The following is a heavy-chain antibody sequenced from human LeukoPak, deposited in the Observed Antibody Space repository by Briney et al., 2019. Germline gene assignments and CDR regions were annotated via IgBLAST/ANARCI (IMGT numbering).Heavy chain of an antibody. J-gene: IGHJ3*02. CDR1: GGSISSYY. CDR2: IYYSGST. V-gene: IGHV4-59*01. Sequence: SGTLSLTCTVSGGSISSYYWSWIRQPPGKGLEWIGYIYYSGSTNYNPSLKSRVTISVDTSKNQFSLKLSSVTAADTAVYYCARDRVEYSYDAFDIWGQGTMVTVSS. D-gene: IGHD5-18*01. CDR3: ARDRVEYSYDAFDI.